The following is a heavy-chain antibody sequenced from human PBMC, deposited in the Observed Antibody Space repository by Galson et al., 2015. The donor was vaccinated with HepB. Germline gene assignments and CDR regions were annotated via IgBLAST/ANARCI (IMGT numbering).Heavy chain of an antibody. J-gene: IGHJ6*03. CDR3: ARTRFPRAAAGRSAMDV. D-gene: IGHD6-13*01. Sequence: SVKVSCKASGYTFTSYGISWVRQAPGQGLEWMGWISAYNGNTNYAQKLQGRVTMTTDTSTSTAYMELRSLRSDDTAVYYCARTRFPRAAAGRSAMDVWGKGTTVTVSS. CDR2: ISAYNGNT. CDR1: GYTFTSYG. V-gene: IGHV1-18*01.